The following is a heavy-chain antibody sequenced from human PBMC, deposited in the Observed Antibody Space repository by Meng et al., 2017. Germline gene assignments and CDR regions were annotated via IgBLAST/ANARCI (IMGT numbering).Heavy chain of an antibody. D-gene: IGHD6-13*01. Sequence: ASVKVSCKPSGYNFPNYYIHWVRLAPGRGLEWMGHIDPKSGDTRYAQKFQGRVTMTGDTSIGTAYMELTGLRSDDTAMYYCARDEDISAAGKLFGDYWGQGTLVTVSS. CDR1: GYNFPNYY. V-gene: IGHV1-2*06. CDR3: ARDEDISAAGKLFGDY. CDR2: IDPKSGDT. J-gene: IGHJ4*02.